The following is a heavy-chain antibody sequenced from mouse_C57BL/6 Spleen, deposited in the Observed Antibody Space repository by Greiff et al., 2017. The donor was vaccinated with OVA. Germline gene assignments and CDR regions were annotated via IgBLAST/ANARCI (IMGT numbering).Heavy chain of an antibody. V-gene: IGHV14-4*01. J-gene: IGHJ4*01. CDR3: ATYYDSSSHGYAKDY. Sequence: EVQLQQSGAELVRPGASVKLSCTASGFNIKDDYMHWVQQRPEQGLEWIGWIDPENGDTEYASKFQGKATITADTSTNTAYLQLSSLTSEDTAVYYCATYYDSSSHGYAKDYWGQGTSVTVSS. CDR1: GFNIKDDY. D-gene: IGHD1-1*01. CDR2: IDPENGDT.